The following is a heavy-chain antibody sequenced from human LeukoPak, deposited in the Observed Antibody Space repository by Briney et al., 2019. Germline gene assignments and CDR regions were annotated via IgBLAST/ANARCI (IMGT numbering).Heavy chain of an antibody. D-gene: IGHD6-19*01. CDR3: ARAVSSGCYPYSFDT. CDR2: IYYSGST. CDR1: GGSVSSGSYY. V-gene: IGHV4-61*01. Sequence: SETLSLTCTVSGGSVSSGSYYWSWIRQPPGKGLEGIGYIYYSGSTNYNPSLKSRVTISVDTSKNQFSLNLSSVPAPDTAVYYCARAVSSGCYPYSFDTWGQGTPVSVSS. J-gene: IGHJ4*02.